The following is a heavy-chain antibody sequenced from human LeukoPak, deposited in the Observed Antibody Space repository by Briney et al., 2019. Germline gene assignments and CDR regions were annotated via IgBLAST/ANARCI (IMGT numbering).Heavy chain of an antibody. D-gene: IGHD2-8*01. V-gene: IGHV3-23*01. CDR2: ISDSGSST. CDR1: GFTFSSYS. CDR3: AYWSNGVCYKAGLDY. J-gene: IGHJ4*02. Sequence: GGSLRLSCAASGFTFSSYSMSWVRQAPGKGLEWVSTISDSGSSTYYADSVKGRFTISRDNSKNTLYLQMNSLRAEDTAVYYCAYWSNGVCYKAGLDYWGQGTLVTVPS.